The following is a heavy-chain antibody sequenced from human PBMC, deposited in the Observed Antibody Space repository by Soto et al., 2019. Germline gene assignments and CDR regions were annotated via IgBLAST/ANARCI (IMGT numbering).Heavy chain of an antibody. CDR3: ARSGHLFDS. J-gene: IGHJ4*02. D-gene: IGHD3-10*01. CDR1: GGSFNDYY. CDR2: INHTGHN. V-gene: IGHV4-34*01. Sequence: SETLSLTCTVYGGSFNDYYWSWVRQPPGKGLEWIGEINHTGHNNYNPSLKSRVTISVDTSKNQFSLKLNSVTAADTAVYYCARSGHLFDSWGQGILVTVSS.